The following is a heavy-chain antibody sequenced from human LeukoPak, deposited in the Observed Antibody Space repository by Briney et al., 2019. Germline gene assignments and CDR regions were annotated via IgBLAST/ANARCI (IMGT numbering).Heavy chain of an antibody. CDR1: GFSFSTYW. Sequence: GGSLRLSCAASGFSFSTYWMHWVRQVPGKGPEWVSHITPDGSRTNYADSVKGRFTISRDNAKNTLYLQMNSLRADDTAVYYCSSQISRGGNWGQGTLVTVSS. J-gene: IGHJ4*02. CDR2: ITPDGSRT. V-gene: IGHV3-74*01. CDR3: SSQISRGGN. D-gene: IGHD3-16*01.